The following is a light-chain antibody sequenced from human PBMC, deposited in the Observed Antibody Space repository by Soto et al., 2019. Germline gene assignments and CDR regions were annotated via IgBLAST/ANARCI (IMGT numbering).Light chain of an antibody. Sequence: EIVLTQSPATLSLSPGERATLSCRASQSVSSPYLAWYQQKPGQAPRLLIYGASSRATGIPDRFSGSGSGTDFTLTISSLEPEDFAVYYCQQRSNWPLITFGQGTRLEI. CDR2: GAS. V-gene: IGKV3D-20*02. CDR1: QSVSSPY. CDR3: QQRSNWPLIT. J-gene: IGKJ5*01.